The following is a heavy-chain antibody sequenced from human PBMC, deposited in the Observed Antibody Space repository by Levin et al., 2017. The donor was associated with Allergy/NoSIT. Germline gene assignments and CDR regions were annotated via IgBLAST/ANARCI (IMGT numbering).Heavy chain of an antibody. D-gene: IGHD2-21*01. CDR3: GRDRSIKNQDGDFWYYGMDV. Sequence: KASETLSLTCTVSGGSISGHHWSWIRQPPGKALEWIGNIYYSGTTKYNPSLKSRVTISVDTSKNQFSLKLSSVTAADTAVYYCGRDRSIKNQDGDFWYYGMDVWGQGTTVSVSS. J-gene: IGHJ6*02. CDR1: GGSISGHH. CDR2: IYYSGTT. V-gene: IGHV4-59*11.